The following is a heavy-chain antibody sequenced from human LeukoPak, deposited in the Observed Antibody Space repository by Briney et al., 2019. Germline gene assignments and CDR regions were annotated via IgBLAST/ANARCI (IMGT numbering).Heavy chain of an antibody. CDR1: GFTLSTYA. J-gene: IGHJ6*03. D-gene: IGHD4-17*01. V-gene: IGHV3-23*01. Sequence: GGSLRLSCAASGFTLSTYAMSWVRQTPGKGLEWVAATSSSDAGTYHADSVRGRFTISRDNSKNTLYLQMNSLRAEDTAVYYCAKGTVTTLLYYYYMDVWGKGTTVTISS. CDR3: AKGTVTTLLYYYYMDV. CDR2: TSSSDAGT.